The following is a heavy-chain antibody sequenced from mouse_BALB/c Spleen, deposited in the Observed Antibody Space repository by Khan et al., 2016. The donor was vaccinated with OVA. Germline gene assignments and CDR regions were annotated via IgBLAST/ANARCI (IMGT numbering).Heavy chain of an antibody. Sequence: DVQLQESGPSLVKPSQTLSLTCSVTGDSITSGYWNWTRKFPGNKLEYMGYISYSGSTYYHPSLKSRISITRDTSKNQYYLQLNYVTTEDTATYYCARYDYDYDGAFAYWGQGTLVTVSA. CDR2: ISYSGST. J-gene: IGHJ3*01. CDR1: GDSITSGY. CDR3: ARYDYDYDGAFAY. V-gene: IGHV3-8*02. D-gene: IGHD2-4*01.